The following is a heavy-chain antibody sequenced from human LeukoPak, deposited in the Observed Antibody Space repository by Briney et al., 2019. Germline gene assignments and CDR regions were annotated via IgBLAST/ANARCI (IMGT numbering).Heavy chain of an antibody. CDR3: ARGPHYDYVWGSYQDY. V-gene: IGHV1-3*01. CDR2: INAGNGNT. Sequence: EASVEVSCKASGYTFTSYAMHWVRQAPGQRLEWMGWINAGNGNTKYSQKFQGRVTITRDTSASTAYMELSSLRSEDTAVYYCARGPHYDYVWGSYQDYWGQGTLVTVSS. CDR1: GYTFTSYA. J-gene: IGHJ4*02. D-gene: IGHD3-16*02.